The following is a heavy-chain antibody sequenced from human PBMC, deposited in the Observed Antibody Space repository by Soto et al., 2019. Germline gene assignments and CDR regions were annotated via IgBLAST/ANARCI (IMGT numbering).Heavy chain of an antibody. D-gene: IGHD3-22*01. CDR3: ASPGGRYYDSGDGYGMDV. V-gene: IGHV4-39*01. J-gene: IGHJ6*02. CDR1: GGSISSSSYY. CDR2: IYYSGST. Sequence: SETLSLTCTVSGGSISSSSYYWGWIRQPPGKGLEWIGSIYYSGSTYYNPSLKSRVTISVDTSKNQFSLKLSSVTAADTAVYYCASPGGRYYDSGDGYGMDVWGQGPTVT.